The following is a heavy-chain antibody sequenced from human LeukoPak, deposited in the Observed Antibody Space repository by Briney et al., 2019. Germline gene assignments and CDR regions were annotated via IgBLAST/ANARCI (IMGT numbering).Heavy chain of an antibody. CDR2: ISGSGGST. Sequence: TGGSLRLSCAASGFTFSSYAMSWVRQAPGKGLEWVSAISGSGGSTYYADSVKGRFTISRDNSKNTLYLQMNSLRAEDMAVYYCAKDVLHSSGFDYWGQGTLVTVSS. CDR1: GFTFSSYA. D-gene: IGHD6-19*01. V-gene: IGHV3-23*01. J-gene: IGHJ4*02. CDR3: AKDVLHSSGFDY.